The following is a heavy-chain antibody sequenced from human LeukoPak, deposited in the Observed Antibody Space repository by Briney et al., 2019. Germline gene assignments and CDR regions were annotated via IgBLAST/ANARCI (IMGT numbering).Heavy chain of an antibody. D-gene: IGHD6-13*01. Sequence: GGSLRLSCATSGFTFSNSGMSWVRQAPGEGLEWVSAISGSGNSTYYADSVKGRFTISRDNSKNTLHLQMNSLRAEDTAVYYCAKDHGSSDWYYFDYWGQGTLVNVSS. CDR2: ISGSGNST. CDR1: GFTFSNSG. CDR3: AKDHGSSDWYYFDY. J-gene: IGHJ4*02. V-gene: IGHV3-23*01.